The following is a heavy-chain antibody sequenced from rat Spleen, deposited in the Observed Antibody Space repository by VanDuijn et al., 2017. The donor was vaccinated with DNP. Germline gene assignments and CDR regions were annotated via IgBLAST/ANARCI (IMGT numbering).Heavy chain of an antibody. CDR3: ARSGRYYAMDA. J-gene: IGHJ4*01. CDR1: GFTFSDYY. Sequence: EVQLVESGGGLVQPGRSLKLSCAASGFTFSDYYMAWIRQVPGKGLEWVASITSRGGSTYYLDSVKGRFTISRDNAKNTLYLQMNSLRSEDTATYYCARSGRYYAMDAWGQGTSVTVSS. V-gene: IGHV5-25*01. CDR2: ITSRGGST. D-gene: IGHD1-4*01.